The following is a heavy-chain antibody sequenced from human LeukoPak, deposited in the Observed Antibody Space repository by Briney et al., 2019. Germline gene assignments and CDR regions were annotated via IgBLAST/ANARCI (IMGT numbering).Heavy chain of an antibody. CDR1: GGSLSSYY. D-gene: IGHD4-17*01. CDR2: IYYSGST. V-gene: IGHV4-59*01. J-gene: IGHJ2*01. CDR3: ASTPPLGATVPRYFDL. Sequence: SETLSLTCTVSGGSLSSYYWSWIRQPPGKGLEWIGYIYYSGSTNYNPSLKSRVTISVDASKNQFSLKLSSVTAADTAVYYCASTPPLGATVPRYFDLWGRGTLVTVSS.